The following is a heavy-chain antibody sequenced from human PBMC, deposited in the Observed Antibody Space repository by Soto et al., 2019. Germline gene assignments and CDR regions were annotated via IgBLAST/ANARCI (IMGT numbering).Heavy chain of an antibody. D-gene: IGHD3-16*02. CDR2: INSDGSST. CDR1: GFTFSSYW. Sequence: GGSLRLSCAASGFTFSSYWMHWVRQAPGKGLVWVSRINSDGSSTGYADSVKGRFTISRDNAKNTLYLQMNSLRAEDTAVYYCARGSLIYDYIWGSYRSYYMDVWGKGTTVTVSS. V-gene: IGHV3-74*01. J-gene: IGHJ6*03. CDR3: ARGSLIYDYIWGSYRSYYMDV.